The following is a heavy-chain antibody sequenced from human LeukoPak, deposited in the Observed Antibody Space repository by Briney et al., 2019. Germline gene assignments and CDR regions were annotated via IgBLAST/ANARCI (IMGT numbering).Heavy chain of an antibody. D-gene: IGHD1-26*01. J-gene: IGHJ4*02. V-gene: IGHV4-39*01. CDR1: GGSISSGSDY. CDR3: ARHHTEALVVGATRLAFDY. Sequence: SETLSLTCTVSGGSISSGSDYSGWVRQPPGKGLEWIGSIYYSGSTYYKSSLKSRVTISVDTSKNQFSLMLSSVTAADTAVYYCARHHTEALVVGATRLAFDYWGQGTLVTVSS. CDR2: IYYSGST.